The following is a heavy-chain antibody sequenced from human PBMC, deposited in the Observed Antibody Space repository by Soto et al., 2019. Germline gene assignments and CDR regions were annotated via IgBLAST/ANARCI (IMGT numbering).Heavy chain of an antibody. CDR1: GGSISSSIYY. V-gene: IGHV4-39*01. J-gene: IGHJ5*02. Sequence: SETLSLTCTVSGGSISSSIYYWAWLRQPPGKGLEWIGSIYYTGSTHYNPSLKSRVTLSIDTSKNQFSLKLSSVTAADTAMFYCARQCGISAALMNWFDPWGQGTLVTVSS. CDR3: ARQCGISAALMNWFDP. CDR2: IYYTGST. D-gene: IGHD6-13*01.